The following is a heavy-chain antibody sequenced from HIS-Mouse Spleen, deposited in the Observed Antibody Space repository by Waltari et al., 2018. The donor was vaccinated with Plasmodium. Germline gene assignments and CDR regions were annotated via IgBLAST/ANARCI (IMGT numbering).Heavy chain of an antibody. CDR2: ISYDGSNK. CDR3: AKAQGVINFDY. CDR1: GFTFSSYC. V-gene: IGHV3-30*18. Sequence: QVQLVESGGGVVQHGRSLRLSCAASGFTFSSYCMHWVRQAPGKGFEWGGFISYDGSNKYYADSVKCRFTISRDNSKNTLYLQMNSLRAEDTAVYYCAKAQGVINFDYWGQETLVTVSS. D-gene: IGHD3-16*01. J-gene: IGHJ4*02.